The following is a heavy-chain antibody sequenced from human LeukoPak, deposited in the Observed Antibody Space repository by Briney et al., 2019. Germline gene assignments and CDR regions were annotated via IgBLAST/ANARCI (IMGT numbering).Heavy chain of an antibody. V-gene: IGHV3-30*02. CDR1: GFPFSSYG. D-gene: IGHD1-14*01. CDR3: ANNNRYLTSPPGGY. J-gene: IGHJ4*02. CDR2: IWFDGSNK. Sequence: GGSLRLSCAASGFPFSSYGMHWVRQAPGKGLEWVALIWFDGSNKYYADSVKGRFTISRDNSKNTLYLQMNSLRAEDTAVYYCANNNRYLTSPPGGYWGQGTLVTVSS.